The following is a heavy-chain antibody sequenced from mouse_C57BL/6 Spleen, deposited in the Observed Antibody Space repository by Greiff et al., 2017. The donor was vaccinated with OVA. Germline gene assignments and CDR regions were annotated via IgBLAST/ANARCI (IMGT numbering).Heavy chain of an antibody. CDR1: GFTFSDYY. V-gene: IGHV5-12*01. CDR3: ARLGGYYGSSPFAY. Sequence: EVNLVESGGGLVQPGGSLKLSCAASGFTFSDYYMYWVRQTPEKRLEWVAYISNGGGSTYYPDTVKGRFTISRDNAKNTLYLQMSRLKSEDTAMYYCARLGGYYGSSPFAYWGQGTLVTVSA. CDR2: ISNGGGST. J-gene: IGHJ3*01. D-gene: IGHD1-1*01.